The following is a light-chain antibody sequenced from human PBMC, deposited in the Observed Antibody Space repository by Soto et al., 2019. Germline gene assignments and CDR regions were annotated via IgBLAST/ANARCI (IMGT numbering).Light chain of an antibody. V-gene: IGKV3-20*01. CDR1: QSVSSTY. CDR2: GAS. J-gene: IGKJ5*01. Sequence: EIVLTQSPGTLSLSPGARATLSCRASQSVSSTYLAWYQQKPGQAPGLLLYGASNRASGIPDRFAGSGSGTDFTLTISRLEPEDFAVYYCQQFGSSVTFGQGTRLEIK. CDR3: QQFGSSVT.